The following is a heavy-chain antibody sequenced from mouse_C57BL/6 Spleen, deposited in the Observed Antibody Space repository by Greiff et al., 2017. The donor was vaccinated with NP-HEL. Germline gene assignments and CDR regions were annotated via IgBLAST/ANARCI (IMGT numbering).Heavy chain of an antibody. V-gene: IGHV1-42*01. CDR1: GYSFTGYY. CDR3: ARGLTDDY. J-gene: IGHJ2*01. CDR2: INPSTGGT. Sequence: VQLKQSGPELVKPGASVKISCKASGYSFTGYYMNWVKQSPEKSLEWIGEINPSTGGTTYNQKFKAKATLTVDKSSSTAYMQLKSLTSEDSAVYYCARGLTDDYWGQGTTLTVSS. D-gene: IGHD4-1*01.